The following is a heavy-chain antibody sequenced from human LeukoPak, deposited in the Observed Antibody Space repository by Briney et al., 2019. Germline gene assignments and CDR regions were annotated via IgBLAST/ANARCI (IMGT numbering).Heavy chain of an antibody. J-gene: IGHJ1*01. D-gene: IGHD5/OR15-5a*01. CDR3: ARGVSTEYFQH. CDR2: IWYDGSNK. Sequence: GRSLRLSCAASGFTFSSYGMHWVRQAPGKGLEWVAVIWYDGSNKYYADSVKGRFTISRDNSKNTLYLQMNSLRAEDTAVYYCARGVSTEYFQHWGQGTLVTVSS. V-gene: IGHV3-30*19. CDR1: GFTFSSYG.